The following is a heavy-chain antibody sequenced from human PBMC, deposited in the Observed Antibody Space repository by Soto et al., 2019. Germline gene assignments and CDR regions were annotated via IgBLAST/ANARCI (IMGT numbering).Heavy chain of an antibody. CDR3: AKDQQQLSWQH. J-gene: IGHJ4*02. D-gene: IGHD6-13*01. V-gene: IGHV3-30*18. Sequence: SLRLSCAASGFTFSSYGMHWVRQAPGKGLEWVAVISYDGSNKYYADSVKGRFTISRDNSKNTLYLQMNSLRAEDTAVYYCAKDQQQLSWQHWGQGTLVTVSS. CDR2: ISYDGSNK. CDR1: GFTFSSYG.